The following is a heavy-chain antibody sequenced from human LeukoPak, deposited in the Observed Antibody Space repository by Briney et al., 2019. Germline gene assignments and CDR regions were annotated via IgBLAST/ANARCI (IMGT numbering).Heavy chain of an antibody. CDR2: ISGRGHIT. CDR1: QCTFRDHA. CDR3: AKDPTGWELPHGWFDP. J-gene: IGHJ5*02. D-gene: IGHD1-26*01. V-gene: IGHV3-23*01. Sequence: GGSLRLSCAVSQCTFRDHAMSWVRQAPGKGLEWVSAISGRGHITNYADSVKGRFTISRDNSKNTLYLQMNGLRVEDAAVYYCAKDPTGWELPHGWFDPWGQGTLVTVSS.